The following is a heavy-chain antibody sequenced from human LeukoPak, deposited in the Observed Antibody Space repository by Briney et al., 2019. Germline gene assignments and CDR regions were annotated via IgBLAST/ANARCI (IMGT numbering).Heavy chain of an antibody. CDR3: ARDWGGYNAFDY. CDR2: ISSSSSYI. CDR1: GFTFSSYS. Sequence: GGSLRLSCAASGFTFSSYSMNWVRQAPGKGLEWASSISSSSSYIYYADSVKGRFTISRDNAKNSLYLQMNSLRAEDTAVYYCARDWGGYNAFDYWGQGTLVTVPS. V-gene: IGHV3-21*01. J-gene: IGHJ4*02. D-gene: IGHD5-24*01.